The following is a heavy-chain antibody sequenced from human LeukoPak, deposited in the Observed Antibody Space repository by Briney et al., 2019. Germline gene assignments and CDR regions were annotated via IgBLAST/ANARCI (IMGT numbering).Heavy chain of an antibody. CDR3: ARFVGAATTSHVDY. CDR2: IYHSGST. V-gene: IGHV4-38-2*01. CDR1: GFTVSSNY. J-gene: IGHJ4*02. D-gene: IGHD1-26*01. Sequence: GSLRLSCAAAGFTVSSNYMGWIRQPPGKGLEYIGSIYHSGSTYYNPSLKSRVTISVDTSKNQFSLKLSSVTAADTAVYYCARFVGAATTSHVDYWGQGTLVTVSS.